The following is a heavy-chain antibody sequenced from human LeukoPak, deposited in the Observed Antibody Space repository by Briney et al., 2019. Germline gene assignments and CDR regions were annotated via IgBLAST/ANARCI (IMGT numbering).Heavy chain of an antibody. CDR1: GYTFTSYD. V-gene: IGHV1-2*02. J-gene: IGHJ5*02. Sequence: GASVKVSCKASGYTFTSYDINWVRQATGQGLEWMGWINPNSGGTNYAQKFQGRVTMTRDTSISTAYMELSRLRSDDTAVYYCASSRPKQYQLFDPWGQGTLVTVSS. CDR3: ASSRPKQYQLFDP. CDR2: INPNSGGT. D-gene: IGHD2-2*01.